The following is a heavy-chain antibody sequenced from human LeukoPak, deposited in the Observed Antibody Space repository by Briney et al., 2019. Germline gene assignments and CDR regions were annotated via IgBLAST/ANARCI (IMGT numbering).Heavy chain of an antibody. J-gene: IGHJ4*02. Sequence: MPGGPLTLSCTASGFTFRIHSIHWLPHATGKAVEGVSSISSSNDYIYHADPLKGRLNISRDNAKNSLYLQMKSLRAEDTAVYYCARAPSGYDPYFDYWGQGTLVTVSS. D-gene: IGHD5-12*01. V-gene: IGHV3-21*01. CDR3: ARAPSGYDPYFDY. CDR1: GFTFRIHS. CDR2: ISSSNDYI.